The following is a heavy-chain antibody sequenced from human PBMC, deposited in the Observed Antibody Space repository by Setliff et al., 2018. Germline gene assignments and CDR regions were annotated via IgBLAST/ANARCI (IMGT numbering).Heavy chain of an antibody. V-gene: IGHV3-23*01. CDR1: GFTFRNYA. D-gene: IGHD6-13*01. Sequence: PGGSLRLSCAASGFTFRNYAMNWVRQAPGKGPEWVSTISGGGAFYSDSVKGRFTISRDNSQNTVYLQMNSLRAEDTAVYYCAKRGDSSSWLEYWGQGTLVTVSS. J-gene: IGHJ4*02. CDR3: AKRGDSSSWLEY. CDR2: ISGGGA.